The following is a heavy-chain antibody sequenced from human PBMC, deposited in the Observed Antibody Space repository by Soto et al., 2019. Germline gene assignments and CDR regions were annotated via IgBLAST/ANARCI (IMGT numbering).Heavy chain of an antibody. Sequence: GGSLRLSCAASGFTFSDYYMSWIRQAPGKGLEWVSYISSSSSYTRYADSVKGRLTICRENARNSLYLQMNSLRAEDTAVYYCASAGYDFFDICGQGTMVTVSS. D-gene: IGHD5-12*01. CDR1: GFTFSDYY. CDR3: ASAGYDFFDI. CDR2: ISSSSSYT. J-gene: IGHJ3*02. V-gene: IGHV3-11*06.